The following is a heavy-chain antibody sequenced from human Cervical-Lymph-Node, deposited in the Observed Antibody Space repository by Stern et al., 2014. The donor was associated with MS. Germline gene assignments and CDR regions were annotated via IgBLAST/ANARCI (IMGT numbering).Heavy chain of an antibody. CDR2: LSSSGAST. Sequence: EMQLVESGGGLVKPGGSLKLSCEVSGFTFRIYTMTWVRQAPGKGLEWVSSLSSSGASTYYADSVKGRFTISRDNARNSLYLQMNSLRAEDTAFYFCARVDVAAVSEPFWGQGTLVTVSS. CDR1: GFTFRIYT. CDR3: ARVDVAAVSEPF. J-gene: IGHJ4*02. D-gene: IGHD6-13*01. V-gene: IGHV3-21*01.